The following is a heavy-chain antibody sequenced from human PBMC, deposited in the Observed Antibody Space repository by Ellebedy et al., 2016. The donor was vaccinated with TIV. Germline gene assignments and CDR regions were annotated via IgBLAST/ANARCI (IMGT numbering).Heavy chain of an antibody. V-gene: IGHV3-23*01. CDR1: GFTFSSYA. J-gene: IGHJ5*02. Sequence: GESLKISCAASGFTFSSYAMTWVRQAPGKGLEWVSAITGSGGSTYYADSVKGRLTISRDNSKNTLYLQMNSLRDGDTAVYYCARGRYGPWGQGTLVTVSS. CDR2: ITGSGGST. D-gene: IGHD3-10*01. CDR3: ARGRYGP.